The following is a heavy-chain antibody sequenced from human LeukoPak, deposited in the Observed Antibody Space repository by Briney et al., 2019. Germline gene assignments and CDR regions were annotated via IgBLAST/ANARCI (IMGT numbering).Heavy chain of an antibody. CDR2: ISSSSSYI. J-gene: IGHJ6*03. D-gene: IGHD4-11*01. V-gene: IGHV3-21*01. CDR3: ARDSVTTGVGALTYYMDV. Sequence: GGSLRLSCAASGFTFSSYSMNWVRQAPGKGLEWVSSISSSSSYIYYADSVKGRFTISRDNAKNSLYLQMNSLRAEDTAVYYCARDSVTTGVGALTYYMDVWGKGTTVTVSS. CDR1: GFTFSSYS.